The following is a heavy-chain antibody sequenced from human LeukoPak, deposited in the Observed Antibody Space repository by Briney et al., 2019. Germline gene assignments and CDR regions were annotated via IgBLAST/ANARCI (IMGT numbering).Heavy chain of an antibody. D-gene: IGHD6-19*01. CDR2: IYTSGST. CDR1: GGSISSYY. CDR3: AREDSSGWGYFQH. J-gene: IGHJ1*01. V-gene: IGHV4-4*07. Sequence: PSETLSLTCTVSGGSISSYYRSWIRQPAGKGLEWIGHIYTSGSTNYNPSLTSRVTMSVDTSKNQFSLKLSSVTAADTAVYYCAREDSSGWGYFQHWGQGTLVTVSS.